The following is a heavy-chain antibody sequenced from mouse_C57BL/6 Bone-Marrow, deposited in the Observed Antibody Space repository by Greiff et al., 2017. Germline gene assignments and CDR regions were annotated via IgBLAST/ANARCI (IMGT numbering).Heavy chain of an antibody. CDR2: ISDGGSYT. V-gene: IGHV5-4*03. CDR3: ARALGYDEGAWFAY. J-gene: IGHJ3*01. Sequence: EVMLVESGGGLVKPGGSLKLSCAASGFTFSSYAMSWVRQTPEKRLEWVATISDGGSYTYYPDNVKGRFTISRDNAKNNLYLQMSHLKSEDTAMYYCARALGYDEGAWFAYWGQGTLVTVSA. D-gene: IGHD2-2*01. CDR1: GFTFSSYA.